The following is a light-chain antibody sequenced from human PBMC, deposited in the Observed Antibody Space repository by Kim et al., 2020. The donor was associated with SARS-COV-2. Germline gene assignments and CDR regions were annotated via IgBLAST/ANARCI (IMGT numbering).Light chain of an antibody. CDR2: AAS. CDR1: QSVGSSY. CDR3: HQYGSSPPYT. J-gene: IGKJ2*01. Sequence: SPGESATLSCRASQSVGSSYLAWYQQKPGQAPRLLIYAASTRATGIPDRFSGSGSGTDVTLTISRLEPEDSAVYYCHQYGSSPPYTFGQGTKLEIK. V-gene: IGKV3-20*01.